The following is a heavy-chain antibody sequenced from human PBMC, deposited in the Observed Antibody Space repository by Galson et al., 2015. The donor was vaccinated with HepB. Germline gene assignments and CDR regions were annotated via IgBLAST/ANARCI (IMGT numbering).Heavy chain of an antibody. Sequence: SLRLSCAASGFTFSSYAMSWVRQAPGKGLEWVSAISGSGGSTYYADSVKGRFTISRDNSKNTLYLQMNSLRAEDTAVYYCAKDSGQYDFWSGPYDYYDSSGYNAFDIWGQGTMVTVSS. CDR1: GFTFSSYA. CDR3: AKDSGQYDFWSGPYDYYDSSGYNAFDI. J-gene: IGHJ3*02. V-gene: IGHV3-23*01. CDR2: ISGSGGST. D-gene: IGHD3-22*01.